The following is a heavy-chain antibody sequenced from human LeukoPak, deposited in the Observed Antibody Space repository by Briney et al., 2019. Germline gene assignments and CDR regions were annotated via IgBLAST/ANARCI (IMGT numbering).Heavy chain of an antibody. V-gene: IGHV3-30*18. Sequence: GGSLRLSCAASGFTFSSYSMNWVRQAPGKGQEWVAVISYDGSNKYYADSVKGRFTISRDNSKNTLYLQMNSLRAEDTAVYYCAKDWGLWKTTDAFDIWGQGTMVTVSS. D-gene: IGHD3-16*01. J-gene: IGHJ3*02. CDR1: GFTFSSYS. CDR3: AKDWGLWKTTDAFDI. CDR2: ISYDGSNK.